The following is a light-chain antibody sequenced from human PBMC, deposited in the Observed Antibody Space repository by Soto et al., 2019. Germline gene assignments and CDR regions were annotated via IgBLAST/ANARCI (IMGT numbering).Light chain of an antibody. J-gene: IGLJ1*01. Sequence: QSALTQPASVSGSPGQSITISCTGTSSDVGSYNLVSWYQYHPGKAPKLMIYEVSKRPSGVSNRVSGSKSGNTASLTISGLQAEDEADYYCCSYAGSSTLVFGTGTKVTVL. CDR1: SSDVGSYNL. V-gene: IGLV2-23*02. CDR3: CSYAGSSTLV. CDR2: EVS.